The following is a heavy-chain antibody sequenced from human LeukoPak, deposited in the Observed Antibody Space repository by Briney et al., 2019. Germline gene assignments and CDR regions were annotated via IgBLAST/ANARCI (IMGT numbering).Heavy chain of an antibody. V-gene: IGHV3-23*01. CDR2: ISGNGGST. Sequence: GGSLRLSCAASGFIFSSYAMSWVRQAPGKGLEWVSGISGNGGSTYYADSVKGRFTISRDNSKNTLYLQMNSLRAEDTAVYYCARDPGEYSYGPVDYWGQGTLVTVSS. D-gene: IGHD5-18*01. CDR1: GFIFSSYA. CDR3: ARDPGEYSYGPVDY. J-gene: IGHJ4*02.